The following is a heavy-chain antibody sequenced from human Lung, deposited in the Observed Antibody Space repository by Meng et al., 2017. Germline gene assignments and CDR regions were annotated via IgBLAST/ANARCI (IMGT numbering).Heavy chain of an antibody. CDR1: GGSISSSNYY. V-gene: IGHV4-30-4*01. CDR2: IYNSGST. CDR3: ARGQKGYFDL. J-gene: IGHJ2*01. Sequence: QVRLTGPGPGLVKPSQPLSLTCTVSGGSISSSNYYWSWIRQPPGKGLEWSGHIYNSGSTYYNPSLKSRITISVDTSKNQFSLKLSSVTAADTAVYYCARGQKGYFDLWGRGTLVTVSS.